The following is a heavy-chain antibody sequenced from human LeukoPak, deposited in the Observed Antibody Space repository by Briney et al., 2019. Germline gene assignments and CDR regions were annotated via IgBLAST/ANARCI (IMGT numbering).Heavy chain of an antibody. CDR3: ARQEYDFWSGYYIDYFDY. J-gene: IGHJ4*02. CDR2: IYHSGST. CDR1: GYSISSDYY. V-gene: IGHV4-38-2*01. Sequence: SETLSLTCAVSGYSISSDYYWGWIRQSPGKGLELIGSIYHSGSTYYNPSLKSRVTISVDTSKNQFSLKLSSVTAADTAVYYCARQEYDFWSGYYIDYFDYWGQGTLVTVSS. D-gene: IGHD3-3*01.